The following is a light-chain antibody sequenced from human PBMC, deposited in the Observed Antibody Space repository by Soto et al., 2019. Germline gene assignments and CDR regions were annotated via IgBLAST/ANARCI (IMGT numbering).Light chain of an antibody. CDR1: QGISSA. Sequence: AIQLTQSPSSLSASVGDSVTITCRASQGISSALAWYQQTPGRAPKLLIYDASTLASGVPSRFSGSISGTDFTLTVSSLQPEDFATYYGQQFDDYPVTFGLGTKVDI. V-gene: IGKV1D-13*01. CDR2: DAS. CDR3: QQFDDYPVT. J-gene: IGKJ3*01.